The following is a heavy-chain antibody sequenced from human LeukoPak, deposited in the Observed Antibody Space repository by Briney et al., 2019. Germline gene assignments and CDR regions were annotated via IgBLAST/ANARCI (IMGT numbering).Heavy chain of an antibody. J-gene: IGHJ3*02. CDR3: ARVAYYGSGSYAFDI. CDR2: IYYNGSN. Sequence: SGTLSLTCTVSGGSISSYYWSWIRQPPGKGLEWIGYIYYNGSNNYNPSLKSRVTISVDTSKNQFSLKLSSVTAADTAVYYCARVAYYGSGSYAFDIWGQGTMVTVSA. V-gene: IGHV4-59*01. D-gene: IGHD3-10*01. CDR1: GGSISSYY.